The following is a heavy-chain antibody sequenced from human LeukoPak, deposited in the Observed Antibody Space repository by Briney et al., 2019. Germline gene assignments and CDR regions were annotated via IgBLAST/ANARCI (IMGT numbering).Heavy chain of an antibody. CDR1: GGSISSYY. CDR2: IYTSGST. Sequence: SETLSLTCTVSGGSISSYYWSWIRQPAGKGLEWIGRIYTSGSTNYNPSLKSRVTMPVDTSKNQFSLKLSSVTAADTAVYYCARGLTHFADFWSGYYFDYWGQGTLVTVSS. D-gene: IGHD3-3*01. CDR3: ARGLTHFADFWSGYYFDY. V-gene: IGHV4-4*07. J-gene: IGHJ4*02.